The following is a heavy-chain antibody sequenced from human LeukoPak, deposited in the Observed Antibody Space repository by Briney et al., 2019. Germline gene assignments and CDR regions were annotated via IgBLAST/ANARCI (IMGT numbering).Heavy chain of an antibody. D-gene: IGHD6-13*01. CDR3: ARDRESNWYPYLDA. Sequence: GGSLRLSCATSGFTFTNYLMSWVRQAPGKGLEWVANIKEDGSTKWYVDSVRGRFTISRDNAKNSLYLQMDGLRAEDTAVYYCARDRESNWYPYLDAWGQGNLVTVSP. CDR1: GFTFTNYL. V-gene: IGHV3-7*01. J-gene: IGHJ4*02. CDR2: IKEDGSTK.